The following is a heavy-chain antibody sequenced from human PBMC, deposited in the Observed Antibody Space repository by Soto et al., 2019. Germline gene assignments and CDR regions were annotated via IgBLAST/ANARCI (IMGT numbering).Heavy chain of an antibody. Sequence: PGGSLRLSCAASGFTFSSYSMNWVRQAPGKGLEWVSSISSSRSYIYYADSVKGRLTISRDNAKNSLYLQMNSLRAEDTAVYYCARIGSRGLVVTCMDVWGQGTTVTVSS. D-gene: IGHD2-15*01. CDR3: ARIGSRGLVVTCMDV. CDR2: ISSSRSYI. J-gene: IGHJ6*02. CDR1: GFTFSSYS. V-gene: IGHV3-21*01.